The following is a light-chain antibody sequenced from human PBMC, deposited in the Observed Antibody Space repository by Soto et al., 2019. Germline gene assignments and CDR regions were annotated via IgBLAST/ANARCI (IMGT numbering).Light chain of an antibody. Sequence: EVVITPSQAILSVSPRESATLSSRASQTVSRNLAWYQQRPGQAPRLLIYDISNRATGVPARFSGSGSETEFTLTIRSLQSEDFAVYFCQQYNNWPSFGQGTRLEIK. CDR2: DIS. CDR3: QQYNNWPS. V-gene: IGKV3-15*01. J-gene: IGKJ5*01. CDR1: QTVSRN.